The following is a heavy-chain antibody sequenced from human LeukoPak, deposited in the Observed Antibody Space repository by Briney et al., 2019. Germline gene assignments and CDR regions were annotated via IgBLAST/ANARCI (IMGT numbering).Heavy chain of an antibody. D-gene: IGHD6-13*01. CDR3: ARGPSSSWYRSWFDP. CDR2: INHSGST. Sequence: ASETLSLTCAVYGGSFSGYYWSWIRQPPGKGLEWLGEINHSGSTNYNPSLKSRVTISVDTSKNQFSLKLSSVTAADTAVYYCARGPSSSWYRSWFDPWGQGTLVTVSS. CDR1: GGSFSGYY. J-gene: IGHJ5*02. V-gene: IGHV4-34*01.